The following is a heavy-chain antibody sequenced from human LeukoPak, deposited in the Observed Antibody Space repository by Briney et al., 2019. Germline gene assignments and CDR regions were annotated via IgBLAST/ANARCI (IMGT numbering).Heavy chain of an antibody. CDR2: ISSSSSYI. CDR3: ARVSTVTPDY. V-gene: IGHV3-21*01. CDR1: GFTFSSYS. J-gene: IGHJ4*02. D-gene: IGHD4-17*01. Sequence: PGGSLRLSCAASGFTFSSYSMNWVRQAPGKGLEWVSSISSSSSYIYYADSVKGRFTISRDNAKNSLYLQMNSLRAEDTAVYCCARVSTVTPDYWGQGTLVTVSS.